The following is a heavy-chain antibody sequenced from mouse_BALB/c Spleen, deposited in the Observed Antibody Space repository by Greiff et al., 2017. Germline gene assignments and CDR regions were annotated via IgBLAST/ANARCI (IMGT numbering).Heavy chain of an antibody. J-gene: IGHJ3*01. CDR3: ARAFYYDYDGGFAY. Sequence: EVNVVESGGGLVKPGGSLKLSCAASGFTFSDYYMYWVRQTPEKRLEWVATISDGGSYTYYPDSVKGRFTISRDNAKNNLYLQMSSLKSEDTAMYYCARAFYYDYDGGFAYWGQGTLVTVSA. D-gene: IGHD2-4*01. V-gene: IGHV5-4*02. CDR2: ISDGGSYT. CDR1: GFTFSDYY.